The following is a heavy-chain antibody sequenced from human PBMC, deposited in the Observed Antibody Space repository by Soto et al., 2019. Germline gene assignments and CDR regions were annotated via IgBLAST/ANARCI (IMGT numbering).Heavy chain of an antibody. Sequence: EVQLLESGGGLVQPGGSLRLSCAASGFTFDNYAMSWVRQAPGKGLEWVSGIGGSGVTTYYAHSVKGRFTISRDNSKNTLYLQRHSLRAEDTAVYYCAKDRLSSPCTWFDPWGQGTLVTVSS. V-gene: IGHV3-23*01. D-gene: IGHD5-12*01. J-gene: IGHJ5*02. CDR3: AKDRLSSPCTWFDP. CDR1: GFTFDNYA. CDR2: IGGSGVTT.